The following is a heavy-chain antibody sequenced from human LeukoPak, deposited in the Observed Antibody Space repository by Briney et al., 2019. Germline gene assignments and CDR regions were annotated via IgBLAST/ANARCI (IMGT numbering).Heavy chain of an antibody. CDR2: INPNSGGT. D-gene: IGHD6-6*01. Sequence: ASVKVSCKASGYTFTGYYIHWVRQAPGQGLEWGGWINPNSGGTNYAQKFQGRVTMTRDTSISTAYMELSRLRSDDTAVYYCARSGYSSSSHIYFWGQGTLVTVSS. V-gene: IGHV1-2*02. J-gene: IGHJ4*02. CDR3: ARSGYSSSSHIYF. CDR1: GYTFTGYY.